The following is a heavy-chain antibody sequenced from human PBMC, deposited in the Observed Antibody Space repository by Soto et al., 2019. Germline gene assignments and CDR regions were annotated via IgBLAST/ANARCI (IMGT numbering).Heavy chain of an antibody. CDR2: ISSSSSYI. CDR1: GFTFSSYS. Sequence: EVQLVESGGGLVKPGGSLRLSCAASGFTFSSYSMTWVRQAPGKGLEWVSSISSSSSYIYYADSVKGRFTISRDNAKNSLYLQMNSLRTEDTAVYYCARARGGYSFSQLLDYWGQGTLVTVSS. D-gene: IGHD5-18*01. CDR3: ARARGGYSFSQLLDY. V-gene: IGHV3-21*01. J-gene: IGHJ4*02.